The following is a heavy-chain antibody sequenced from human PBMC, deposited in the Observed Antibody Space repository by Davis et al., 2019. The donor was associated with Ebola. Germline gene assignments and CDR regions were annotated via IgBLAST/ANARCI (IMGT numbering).Heavy chain of an antibody. D-gene: IGHD4-17*01. CDR2: ILRKTDGGTT. J-gene: IGHJ5*02. CDR1: GFTFSNAW. V-gene: IGHV3-15*01. CDR3: AKDGYGDYVGGYWFDP. Sequence: PGGSLRLSCAASGFTFSNAWMSWVRQAPGKGLEWVGRILRKTDGGTTDYAAPVKGRFTISRDNSKNTLYLQMNSLRAEDTAVYYCAKDGYGDYVGGYWFDPWGQGTLVTVSS.